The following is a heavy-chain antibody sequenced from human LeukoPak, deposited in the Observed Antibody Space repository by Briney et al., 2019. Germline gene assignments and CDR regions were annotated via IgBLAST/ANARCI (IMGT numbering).Heavy chain of an antibody. D-gene: IGHD3-10*01. CDR2: INHSGST. V-gene: IGHV4-34*01. CDR1: GGSFSGYY. J-gene: IGHJ5*02. CDR3: ARDLGLMVRGVMMFDP. Sequence: PSETLSLTCAVYGGSFSGYYWSWIRQPPGKGLEWIGEINHSGSTNYNPSLKSRVTISVDTSKNQFSLKLSSVTAADTAVYYCARDLGLMVRGVMMFDPWGQGTLVTVSS.